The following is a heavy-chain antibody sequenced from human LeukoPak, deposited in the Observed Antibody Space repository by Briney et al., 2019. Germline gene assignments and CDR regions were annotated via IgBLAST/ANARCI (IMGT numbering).Heavy chain of an antibody. V-gene: IGHV1-3*03. CDR1: GYTFTDYA. D-gene: IGHD6-19*01. Sequence: ASVKVSCKASGYTFTDYAPHWVRQAPGQSLEGMGWITTGRGETRYSQEFQRRITFTRDTSASTVYMDLSDLRSEDTAVYYCARGGKQWRGGNYFDSWGQGTLVAVSS. CDR2: ITTGRGET. CDR3: ARGGKQWRGGNYFDS. J-gene: IGHJ4*02.